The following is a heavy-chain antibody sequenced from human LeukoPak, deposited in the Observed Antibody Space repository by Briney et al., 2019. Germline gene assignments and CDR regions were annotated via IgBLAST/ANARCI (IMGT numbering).Heavy chain of an antibody. Sequence: GGSLRLSCAASGFTFSSYAMSWVRQAPGKGLEWVSAISGSDGNTYYADSVKGRFTISRDNSKNTLYLQMNSLRAEDTAVYYCARDGELGSPADAFDIWGQGTMVTVSS. CDR3: ARDGELGSPADAFDI. D-gene: IGHD1-26*01. CDR2: ISGSDGNT. V-gene: IGHV3-23*01. CDR1: GFTFSSYA. J-gene: IGHJ3*02.